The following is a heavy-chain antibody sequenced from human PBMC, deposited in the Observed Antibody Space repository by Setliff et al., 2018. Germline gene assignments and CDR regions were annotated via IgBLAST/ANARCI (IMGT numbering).Heavy chain of an antibody. V-gene: IGHV4-61*09. CDR2: IYTSWST. J-gene: IGHJ6*03. Sequence: TLSLTCTVSDDSISSRRYYWGWFRQPAGKRLEWIGQIYTSWSTNYNPSFNSRVTISLDTSKNQFSLSLKTVTAADTAVYYCARMSGFQYIDVWGEGTTVTVSS. D-gene: IGHD3-3*01. CDR1: DDSISSRRYY. CDR3: ARMSGFQYIDV.